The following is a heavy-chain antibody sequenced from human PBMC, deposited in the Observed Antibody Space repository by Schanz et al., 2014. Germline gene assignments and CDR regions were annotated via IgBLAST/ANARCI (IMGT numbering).Heavy chain of an antibody. CDR2: VPFDGSQK. J-gene: IGHJ4*02. V-gene: IGHV3-30*04. D-gene: IGHD2-2*01. CDR3: ARESSNDIVLVPGAVFDH. Sequence: QVQVVQSGGGLVKPGGSLRLSCAASGFTFSSYALHWVRQAPGKGLEWVAFVPFDGSQKFYADSVKGRFTISRDNSKNTVYLQMNSLRPGDTAVYYCARESSNDIVLVPGAVFDHWGQGILVTVSS. CDR1: GFTFSSYA.